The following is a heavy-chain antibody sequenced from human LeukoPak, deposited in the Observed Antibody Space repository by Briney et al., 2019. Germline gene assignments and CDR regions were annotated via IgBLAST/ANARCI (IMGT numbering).Heavy chain of an antibody. J-gene: IGHJ5*02. D-gene: IGHD3-10*01. V-gene: IGHV3-30*18. CDR2: ISYDGSNK. CDR1: GFTFSSYG. CDR3: AKVTTSGSYYNNWFVP. Sequence: GRSLRLSCAASGFTFSSYGMHWVRQAPGKGLEWVAVISYDGSNKYYADSVKGRFTISRDNSKNTLYLQMNSLRAEDTAVYYCAKVTTSGSYYNNWFVPWGQGTLVTVSS.